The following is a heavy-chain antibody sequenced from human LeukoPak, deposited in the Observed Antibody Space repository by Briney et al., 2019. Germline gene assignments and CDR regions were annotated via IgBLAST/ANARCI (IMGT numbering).Heavy chain of an antibody. CDR3: ARSVSGTTFTQSFDY. CDR1: GFTFSSYA. Sequence: GGSLRLSCAASGFTFSSYAMSWVRQAPGKGLEWVSAISGSGGSTYYADSVKGRFTISRDNSKNTLYLQMNSLRAEDMAVYYCARSVSGTTFTQSFDYWGRGTLVTVSS. J-gene: IGHJ4*02. V-gene: IGHV3-23*01. D-gene: IGHD1-1*01. CDR2: ISGSGGST.